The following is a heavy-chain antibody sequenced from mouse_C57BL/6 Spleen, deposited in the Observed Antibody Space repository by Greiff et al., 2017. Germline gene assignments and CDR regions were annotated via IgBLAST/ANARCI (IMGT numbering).Heavy chain of an antibody. V-gene: IGHV1-50*01. Sequence: QVQLQQPGAELVKPGASVKLSCKASGYTFTSYWMQWVKQRPGQGLEWIGEIDPSDSYTNYNQKFKGKATLTVDTSSSTAYMQLSSLTSEDSAVYYCATKGELDYWGQGTTLTVSS. CDR3: ATKGELDY. J-gene: IGHJ2*01. CDR1: GYTFTSYW. CDR2: IDPSDSYT. D-gene: IGHD1-3*01.